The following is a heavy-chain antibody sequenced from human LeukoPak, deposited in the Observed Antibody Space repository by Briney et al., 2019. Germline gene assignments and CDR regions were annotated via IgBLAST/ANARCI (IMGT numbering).Heavy chain of an antibody. CDR2: IYYSGST. D-gene: IGHD3-10*01. V-gene: IGHV4-30-4*01. CDR3: ARVNPILYGSGSPNYGMDV. Sequence: PSETLSLTCTVSGGSISSGDYYWSWICQPPGKGLEWIGYIYYSGSTYYNPSLKSRVTISVDTSKNQFSLKLSSVTAADTVVYYCARVNPILYGSGSPNYGMDVWGQGTTVTVSS. J-gene: IGHJ6*02. CDR1: GGSISSGDYY.